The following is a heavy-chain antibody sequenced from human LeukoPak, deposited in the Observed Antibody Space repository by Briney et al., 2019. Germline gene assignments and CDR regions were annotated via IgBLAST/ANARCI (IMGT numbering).Heavy chain of an antibody. V-gene: IGHV3-7*03. Sequence: PGGSLRLSCVASGLIVSNHWMSWVRQAPGKGLEWVANIKEDRGREYYMDSVKGRFTISKDSAKSSLYLQMNSLRVEDTAMYYCASLDTAKQPLANHWGQGTLVTVSS. CDR1: GLIVSNHW. CDR3: ASLDTAKQPLANH. D-gene: IGHD5-18*01. J-gene: IGHJ5*02. CDR2: IKEDRGRE.